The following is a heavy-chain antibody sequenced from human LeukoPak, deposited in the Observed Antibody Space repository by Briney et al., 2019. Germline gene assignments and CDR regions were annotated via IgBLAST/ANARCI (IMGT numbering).Heavy chain of an antibody. CDR1: GGSISSSSYY. V-gene: IGHV4-39*01. CDR2: IYYSGSS. Sequence: PSETLSLTCTGSGGSISSSSYYWGWIRQPPGKGLEWIGNIYYSGSSYYNPSLKSRATISVDTSKNQFSLKLSSVTAADTAVYYCARQSLYSSSWHANNWFDPWGQGTLVTVSS. CDR3: ARQSLYSSSWHANNWFDP. J-gene: IGHJ5*02. D-gene: IGHD6-13*01.